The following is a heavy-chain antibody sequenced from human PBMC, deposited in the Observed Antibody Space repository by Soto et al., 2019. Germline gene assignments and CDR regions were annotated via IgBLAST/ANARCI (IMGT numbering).Heavy chain of an antibody. CDR1: GGSISSSSYY. D-gene: IGHD3-10*01. J-gene: IGHJ5*02. CDR2: IYYSGST. CDR3: ARSITMVRGVMVGGWFDP. V-gene: IGHV4-39*01. Sequence: QLQLQESGPGLVKPSETLSLTCTVSGGSISSSSYYWGWIRQPPGKGLEWIGSIYYSGSTYYNPSLRGRVTISVDTSKNQFSLKLSSVTAADTAVYYCARSITMVRGVMVGGWFDPWGQGTLVTVSS.